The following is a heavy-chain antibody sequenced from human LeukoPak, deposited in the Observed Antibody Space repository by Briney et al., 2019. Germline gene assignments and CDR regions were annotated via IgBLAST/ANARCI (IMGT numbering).Heavy chain of an antibody. CDR1: GHSFTSYY. J-gene: IGHJ5*02. CDR2: INPSGDST. CDR3: ARDNSVGDNAWWFDP. D-gene: IGHD1-26*01. Sequence: ASVKVSCKASGHSFTSYYMHWVRQAPGQGLEWMGIINPSGDSTSYAQKFQGRVTMTRDMSTSTDYMELSSLRSEDTAVYYCARDNSVGDNAWWFDPWGQGTLVTVSS. V-gene: IGHV1-46*01.